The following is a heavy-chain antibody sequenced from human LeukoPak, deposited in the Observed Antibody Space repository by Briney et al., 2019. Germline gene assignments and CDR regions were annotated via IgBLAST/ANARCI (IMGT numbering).Heavy chain of an antibody. Sequence: ASVKVSCKASGYTFISYAMNWVRQAPGQGLEWMGWINTNTGNPTYAQGFTGRFVFSLDTSVSTAYLQISSLKAEDTAVYYCARGSGGYDLSGMYYFDYWGQGTLVTVSS. CDR3: ARGSGGYDLSGMYYFDY. CDR1: GYTFISYA. V-gene: IGHV7-4-1*02. D-gene: IGHD5-12*01. CDR2: INTNTGNP. J-gene: IGHJ4*02.